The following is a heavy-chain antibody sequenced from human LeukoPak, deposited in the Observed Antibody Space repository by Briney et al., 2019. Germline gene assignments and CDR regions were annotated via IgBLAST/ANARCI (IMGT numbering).Heavy chain of an antibody. J-gene: IGHJ6*03. D-gene: IGHD1-26*01. CDR1: GYSFTSYW. V-gene: IGHV5-51*01. CDR2: IYPGDSDT. CDR3: ARLSGATVYYYYMDV. Sequence: GESLKISCKGSGYSFTSYWIGWVRQMPGKGLEWMGIIYPGDSDTRYSPSFQGQGTISADKSISTAYLQWSSLKASDTAMYYCARLSGATVYYYYMDVWGKGTTVTVSS.